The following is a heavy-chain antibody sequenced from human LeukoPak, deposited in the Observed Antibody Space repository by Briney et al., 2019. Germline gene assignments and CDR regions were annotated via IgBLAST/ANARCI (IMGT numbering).Heavy chain of an antibody. D-gene: IGHD4/OR15-4a*01. CDR1: GFTFSSYG. CDR2: ISYDGSNK. V-gene: IGHV3-30*03. Sequence: GRSLRLSCAASGFTFSSYGMHWVRQAPGKGLEWVAVISYDGSNKYYADSVKGRFTISRDNSKNTLYLQMGSLRDEDMAVYYCARGSPNGAFDIWGQGTMVTVSS. J-gene: IGHJ3*02. CDR3: ARGSPNGAFDI.